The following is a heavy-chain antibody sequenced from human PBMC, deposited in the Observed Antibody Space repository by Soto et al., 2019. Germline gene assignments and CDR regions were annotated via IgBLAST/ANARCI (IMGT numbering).Heavy chain of an antibody. CDR1: GGSMSTYF. V-gene: IGHV4-4*07. D-gene: IGHD3-16*01. Sequence: SETLSLTCGVSGGSMSTYFWSWIRQPAGKGLEWIGRIYSSGSTNYNPSLKSRVTISVDTSKNEFSLRLNSMTAADTAVYYCARGLSAFDPWGQGTLVTVSS. J-gene: IGHJ5*02. CDR2: IYSSGST. CDR3: ARGLSAFDP.